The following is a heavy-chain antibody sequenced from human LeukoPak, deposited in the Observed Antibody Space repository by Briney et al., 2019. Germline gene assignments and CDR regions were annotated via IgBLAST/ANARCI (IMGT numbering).Heavy chain of an antibody. CDR2: INSDGSST. V-gene: IGHV3-74*01. J-gene: IGHJ4*02. CDR3: ARVSGYDYGDYVVDY. Sequence: GGSLRLSCAASGFTFSSYWMHWVRQAPGKGLVWFSRINSDGSSTSYADSVKGRFTISRDNAKNTLYLQMNSLRAEDTAVYYCARVSGYDYGDYVVDYWGQGTLVTVSS. D-gene: IGHD4-17*01. CDR1: GFTFSSYW.